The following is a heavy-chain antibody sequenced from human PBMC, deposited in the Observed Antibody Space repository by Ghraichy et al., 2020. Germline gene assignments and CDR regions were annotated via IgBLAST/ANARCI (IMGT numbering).Heavy chain of an antibody. CDR2: IGTAGDT. V-gene: IGHV3-13*01. J-gene: IGHJ6*02. CDR3: ARALYYYDSSGAAPGGMDV. Sequence: GESLNISCAASGFTFSSYDMHWVRQATGKGLEWVSAIGTAGDTYYPGSVKGRFTISRENAKNSLYLQMNSLRAGDTAVYYCARALYYYDSSGAAPGGMDVWGQGTTVTVSS. D-gene: IGHD3-22*01. CDR1: GFTFSSYD.